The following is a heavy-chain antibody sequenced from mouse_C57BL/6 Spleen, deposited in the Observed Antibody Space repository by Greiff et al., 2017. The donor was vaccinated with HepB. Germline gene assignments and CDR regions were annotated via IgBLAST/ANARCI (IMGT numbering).Heavy chain of an antibody. CDR1: GYTFTSYW. J-gene: IGHJ1*03. Sequence: QVQLQQPGAELVRPGTSVKLSCKASGYTFTSYWMHWVKQRPGQGLEWIGVIDPSDSYTNYNQKFKGKATLTVDTSSSTAYMQLSSLTSEDSAVYYCARSEDYVYFDVWGTGTTVTVSS. V-gene: IGHV1-59*01. CDR2: IDPSDSYT. D-gene: IGHD2-4*01. CDR3: ARSEDYVYFDV.